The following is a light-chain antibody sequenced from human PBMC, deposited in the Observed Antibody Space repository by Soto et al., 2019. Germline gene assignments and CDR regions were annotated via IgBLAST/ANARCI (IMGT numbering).Light chain of an antibody. J-gene: IGKJ4*01. Sequence: EIVMTQSPATLSVSPGERATLSCRASQSVSSNLAWYQQKPGQAPRLLIYGASTRATGIPARFSGSWSGTEFTLTISSLQSKDFAVYYCQQYNNWPPLTFGGGTKVEIK. CDR1: QSVSSN. CDR3: QQYNNWPPLT. V-gene: IGKV3-15*01. CDR2: GAS.